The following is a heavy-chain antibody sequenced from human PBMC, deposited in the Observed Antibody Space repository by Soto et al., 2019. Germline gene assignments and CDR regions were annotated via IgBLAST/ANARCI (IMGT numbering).Heavy chain of an antibody. D-gene: IGHD1-1*01. CDR1: GRSFSGYY. Sequence: PETLSLTCAVYGRSFSGYYWSWIRQPPGKGLEWIGSIYYSGSTYYNPSLRSRVTISVDTSKNQFSLKLSSVTAADTAVYYCARALTTGTVWFDPWGQGTLVPVS. CDR3: ARALTTGTVWFDP. CDR2: IYYSGST. V-gene: IGHV4-34*01. J-gene: IGHJ5*02.